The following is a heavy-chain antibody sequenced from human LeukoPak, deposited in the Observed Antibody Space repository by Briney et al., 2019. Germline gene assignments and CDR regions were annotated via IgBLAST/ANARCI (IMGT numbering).Heavy chain of an antibody. D-gene: IGHD2-2*01. J-gene: IGHJ6*03. CDR3: ARILGYCSSTSCSKTYYYYMDV. Sequence: PSETLSLTCTVSGGSISSYDWSWIRQPAGKGLEWIGRIYTSGSTNYNPSLKSRVTMSVDTSKNQFSLKLSSVTAADTAVYYCARILGYCSSTSCSKTYYYYMDVWGKGTTVTVSS. V-gene: IGHV4-4*07. CDR2: IYTSGST. CDR1: GGSISSYD.